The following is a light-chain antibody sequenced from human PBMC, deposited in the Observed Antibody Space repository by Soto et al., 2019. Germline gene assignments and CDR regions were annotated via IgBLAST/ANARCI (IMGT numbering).Light chain of an antibody. V-gene: IGLV2-18*02. CDR2: EVS. Sequence: QSDLTQPPSVSRSPGQSVTISYTGTSSDVGSYNRVSWYQQPPGTAPKLMIYEVSNRPSGVPDRFSGSKSGNTASLTISGLQAEDEADYYCSSYTSTSTYVFGTGTKVTVL. J-gene: IGLJ1*01. CDR3: SSYTSTSTYV. CDR1: SSDVGSYNR.